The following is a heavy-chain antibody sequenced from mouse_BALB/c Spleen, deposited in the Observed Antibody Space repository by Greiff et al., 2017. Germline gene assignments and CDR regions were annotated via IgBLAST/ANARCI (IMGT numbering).Heavy chain of an antibody. J-gene: IGHJ4*01. CDR3: ARDVIRYAMDY. CDR2: ISNLAYSI. V-gene: IGHV5-15*02. Sequence: DVKLVESGGGLVQPGGSRKLSCAASGFTFSDYGMAWVRQAPGKGPEWVAFISNLAYSIYYADTVTGRFTISRENAKNTLYLEMSSLRSEDTAMYYCARDVIRYAMDYWGQGTSVTVSS. CDR1: GFTFSDYG.